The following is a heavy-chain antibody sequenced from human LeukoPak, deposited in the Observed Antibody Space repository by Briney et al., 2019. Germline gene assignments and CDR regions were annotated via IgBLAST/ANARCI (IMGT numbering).Heavy chain of an antibody. Sequence: GGSLRLSXAASGFTFSSYGMHWVRQAPGKGLEWVAVIWYDGSNKYYADSVKGRFTISRDNSKNTLYLQMNSLRAEDTAVYYCARDQYGDYVFNYWGQGTLVTVSS. J-gene: IGHJ4*02. D-gene: IGHD4-17*01. CDR3: ARDQYGDYVFNY. CDR1: GFTFSSYG. CDR2: IWYDGSNK. V-gene: IGHV3-33*01.